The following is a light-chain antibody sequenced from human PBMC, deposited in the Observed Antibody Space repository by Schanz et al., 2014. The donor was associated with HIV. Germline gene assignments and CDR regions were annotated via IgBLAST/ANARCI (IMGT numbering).Light chain of an antibody. CDR3: QQSNTFPYT. Sequence: DIQMTQSPSTLSASVGDRVTITCRASQSISSWLAWYQQKPGRAPNLLIYQASTLETGVPSRFSGSGSGTXFTLTISSLQPXXXXXXYCQQSNTFPYTFGQGTKLEIK. CDR1: QSISSW. J-gene: IGKJ2*01. CDR2: QAS. V-gene: IGKV1-5*03.